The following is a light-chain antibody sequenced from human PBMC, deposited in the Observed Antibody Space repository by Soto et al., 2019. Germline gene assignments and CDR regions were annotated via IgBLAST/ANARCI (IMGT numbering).Light chain of an antibody. V-gene: IGKV3-11*01. CDR2: DAS. J-gene: IGKJ1*01. Sequence: EIVLTQSPATLSLSPGERATLSCRASQSVSSYLAWYQQKPGQAPRLLIYDASDMATGIPARFSGRGSGTDFTLTISSLGPEDFAVYYCQQRTSWPPSWTFGQGTKVEIK. CDR1: QSVSSY. CDR3: QQRTSWPPSWT.